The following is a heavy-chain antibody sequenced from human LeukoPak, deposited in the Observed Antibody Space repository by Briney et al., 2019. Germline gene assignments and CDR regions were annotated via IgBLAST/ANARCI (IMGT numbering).Heavy chain of an antibody. J-gene: IGHJ4*02. V-gene: IGHV3-30*01. D-gene: IGHD3-22*01. CDR2: ISYDGSNK. CDR3: ARASYYDSSGTFDY. Sequence: GGSLRLSCAASGFTFSSYAMHWVRQAPGKGLEWVAVISYDGSNKYYADSVKGRFTISRDNSKNTLYLQMNSLRAEDTAVYYCARASYYDSSGTFDYWDQGTLVTVSS. CDR1: GFTFSSYA.